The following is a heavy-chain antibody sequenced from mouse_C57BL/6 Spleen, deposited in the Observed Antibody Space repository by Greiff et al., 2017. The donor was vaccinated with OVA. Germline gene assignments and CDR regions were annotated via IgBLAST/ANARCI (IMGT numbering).Heavy chain of an antibody. Sequence: VKLVESGPGLVQPSQCLSITCTVSGFSLTSYGVHWVRQSPGKGLEWLGVIWSGGSTAYNAAFISRLCISKDNSKSQVFFKMNSLQADYTAIYYCARNYYGSSSFAYWGQGTLVTVSA. CDR2: IWSGGST. D-gene: IGHD1-1*01. CDR1: GFSLTSYG. V-gene: IGHV2-2*01. CDR3: ARNYYGSSSFAY. J-gene: IGHJ3*01.